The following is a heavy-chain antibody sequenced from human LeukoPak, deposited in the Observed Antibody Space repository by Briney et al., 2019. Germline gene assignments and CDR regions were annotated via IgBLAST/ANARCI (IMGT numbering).Heavy chain of an antibody. D-gene: IGHD3-22*01. J-gene: IGHJ4*02. CDR2: INPSGGST. CDR1: GYTYTIYY. V-gene: IGHV1-46*01. CDR3: AREVGFVYDSSGYLDY. Sequence: ASVKVSCKASGYTYTIYYVHWVRQAPGQGLEWMGIINPSGGSTSYAQKFQGRVTMTRDTSTSTVYMELSSLRSEDTAVYYCAREVGFVYDSSGYLDYWGQGTLVTVSS.